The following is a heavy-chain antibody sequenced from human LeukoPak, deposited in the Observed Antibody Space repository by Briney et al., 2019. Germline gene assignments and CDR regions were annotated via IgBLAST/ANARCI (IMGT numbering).Heavy chain of an antibody. J-gene: IGHJ4*02. CDR2: IYSGGDT. V-gene: IGHV3-66*04. CDR1: GFTVSSNY. Sequence: GGSLRLSCAASGFTVSSNYMSWVRQAPGKRLEWVSVIYSGGDTYYADSVKGRFTISRDNSKNTLYLQMNRLRAEDTAVYYCARQFSGWTTYWGQGTLVTVSS. CDR3: ARQFSGWTTY. D-gene: IGHD6-19*01.